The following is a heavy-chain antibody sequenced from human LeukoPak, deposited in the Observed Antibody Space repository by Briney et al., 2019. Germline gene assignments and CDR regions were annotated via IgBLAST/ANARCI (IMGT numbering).Heavy chain of an antibody. CDR1: GGSISSGGHY. Sequence: SETLSLTCTVSGGSISSGGHYWSWIRQPAGKGLEYLGRISSTGSTYYNPSLKSRVTISADRSKNQFSLKLSSVTAADTAVYYCAREYDVGAGDYWGQGTLVIVSS. J-gene: IGHJ4*02. CDR3: AREYDVGAGDY. CDR2: ISSTGST. D-gene: IGHD1-26*01. V-gene: IGHV4-61*02.